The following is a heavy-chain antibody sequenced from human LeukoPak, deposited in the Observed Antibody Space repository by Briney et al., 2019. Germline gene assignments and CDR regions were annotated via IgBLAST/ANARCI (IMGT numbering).Heavy chain of an antibody. V-gene: IGHV3-23*01. CDR3: ATGGPVNPLDI. CDR2: INGRGGST. Sequence: QAGGSLRLSCAACGFTFGSYAMRWLRQAPGKGLEWVSGINGRGGSTYYADCVKRRFTMPRDNSKNTLYLQMSSLRDGDTCGYYSATGGPVNPLDIGNQGTVVTVYS. CDR1: GFTFGSYA. J-gene: IGHJ3*02. D-gene: IGHD1-14*01.